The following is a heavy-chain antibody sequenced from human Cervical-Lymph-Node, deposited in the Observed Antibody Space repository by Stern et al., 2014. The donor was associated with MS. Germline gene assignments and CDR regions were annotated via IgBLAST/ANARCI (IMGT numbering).Heavy chain of an antibody. CDR2: ISADSGNT. V-gene: IGHV1-18*01. Sequence: QMQLVQSGTEVKKPGASVLVSCKASGYTFTTYGITWVRQAPGQGLEWMGWISADSGNTKYAQKFQDRVTMTKETTTGTAYMEGRSLKTEDPAVYYCARNKMHAFDYRGQGTQVTVPS. CDR3: ARNKMHAFDY. D-gene: IGHD2-8*01. CDR1: GYTFTTYG. J-gene: IGHJ4*02.